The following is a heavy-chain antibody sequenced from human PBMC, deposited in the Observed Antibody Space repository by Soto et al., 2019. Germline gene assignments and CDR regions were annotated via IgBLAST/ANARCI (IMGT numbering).Heavy chain of an antibody. J-gene: IGHJ5*02. CDR1: GGSISSYY. CDR2: IYYSGST. V-gene: IGHV4-59*01. D-gene: IGHD2-15*01. CDR3: ARSLVVAANGATSWFDP. Sequence: SETLSLTCTVSGGSISSYYWSWIRQPPGKGLEWIGYIYYSGSTNYNPSLKSRVTISVDTSKNQFSLKLSSVTAADTAVYYCARSLVVAANGATSWFDPWGQGTLVTVSS.